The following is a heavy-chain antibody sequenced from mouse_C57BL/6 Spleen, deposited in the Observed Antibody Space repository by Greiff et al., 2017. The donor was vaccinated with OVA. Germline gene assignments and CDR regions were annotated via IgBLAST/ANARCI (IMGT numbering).Heavy chain of an antibody. CDR2: IHPNSGST. V-gene: IGHV1-64*01. D-gene: IGHD1-1*01. Sequence: VKLQQPGAELVKPGASVKLSCKASGYTFTSYWMHWVKQRPGQGLEWIGMIHPNSGSTNYNEKFKSKATLTVDKSSSTAYMQLSSLTSEDSAVYYCAREGSNYYAMDYWGQGTSVTVSS. J-gene: IGHJ4*01. CDR3: AREGSNYYAMDY. CDR1: GYTFTSYW.